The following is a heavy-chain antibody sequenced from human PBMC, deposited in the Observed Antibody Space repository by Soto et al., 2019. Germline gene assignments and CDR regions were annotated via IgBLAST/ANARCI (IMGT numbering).Heavy chain of an antibody. Sequence: QVQLVESGGGVVQHGGSLRISCVASGFTFYTHGMHWVRQAPGKGLEWVALIWFDENNKNYADSVKGRFTISRDNSQSTLYLQMNSLRAEDTAVYYCARDFKKGSYLDNWGQGTLVTVSS. D-gene: IGHD3-10*01. CDR2: IWFDENNK. CDR1: GFTFYTHG. J-gene: IGHJ4*02. CDR3: ARDFKKGSYLDN. V-gene: IGHV3-33*01.